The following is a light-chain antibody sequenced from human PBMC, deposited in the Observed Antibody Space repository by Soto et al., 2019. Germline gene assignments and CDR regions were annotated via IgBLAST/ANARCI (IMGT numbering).Light chain of an antibody. CDR1: QSVSRSY. CDR2: GAS. V-gene: IGKV3-20*01. Sequence: EIVLTHSPGTLSLSPGERATLSCRASQSVSRSYLAWYQQKPGQAPRLLIYGASSRATGIPDMFSGSGSGTDFTLTISRLETEDFAVYYCQQYGSSPFTFGPGTKVDIK. CDR3: QQYGSSPFT. J-gene: IGKJ3*01.